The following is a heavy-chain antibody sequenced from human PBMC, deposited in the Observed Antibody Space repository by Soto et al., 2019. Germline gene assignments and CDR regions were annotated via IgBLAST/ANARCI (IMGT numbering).Heavy chain of an antibody. Sequence: QVQLQESGPGLVKPSQTLSLTCTVSGGSISSGGYYWSWIRQHPGQGLEWIGYIYYSGSTYYNPSLTSRVTISVDPSKNQFSLKLSSVTAADTAVYYCARDGRYSYGFNGMDVWGQGTTVTVSS. CDR2: IYYSGST. CDR1: GGSISSGGYY. V-gene: IGHV4-31*03. D-gene: IGHD5-18*01. CDR3: ARDGRYSYGFNGMDV. J-gene: IGHJ6*02.